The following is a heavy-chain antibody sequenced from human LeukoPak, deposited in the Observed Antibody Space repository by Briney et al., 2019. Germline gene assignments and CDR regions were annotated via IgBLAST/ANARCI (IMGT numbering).Heavy chain of an antibody. CDR2: ISGDGGST. D-gene: IGHD6-13*01. Sequence: PGGSLRLSCAASGFTFDDYAMHWVRQAPGKDLEWVSLISGDGGSTYYADSVKGRFTISRDNSKNSLYLQMNSLRTEDTALYYCAKDSGSPSRMWAAAGTSEYFQHWGQGTLVTVSS. J-gene: IGHJ1*01. CDR1: GFTFDDYA. V-gene: IGHV3-43*02. CDR3: AKDSGSPSRMWAAAGTSEYFQH.